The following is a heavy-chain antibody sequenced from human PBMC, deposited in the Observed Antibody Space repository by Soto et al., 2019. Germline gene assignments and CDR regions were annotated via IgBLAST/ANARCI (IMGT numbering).Heavy chain of an antibody. D-gene: IGHD3-16*01. Sequence: PGGSLRLSCAASGFTFSSYGMHWVRQAPGKGLEWVAVISYDGSNKYYADSVKGRFTISRDNSKNTLYLQMNSLRAEDTAVYYCAKEIRTPGGYNWFDPWGQGTLVTVSS. CDR3: AKEIRTPGGYNWFDP. CDR1: GFTFSSYG. J-gene: IGHJ5*02. CDR2: ISYDGSNK. V-gene: IGHV3-30*18.